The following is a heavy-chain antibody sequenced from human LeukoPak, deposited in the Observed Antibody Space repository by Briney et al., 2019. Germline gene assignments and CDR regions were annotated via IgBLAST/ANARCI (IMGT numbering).Heavy chain of an antibody. D-gene: IGHD1-26*01. CDR3: ATDSGSHPVDY. CDR1: GFTFSSYA. V-gene: IGHV3-30*04. Sequence: GGSLRLSCAASGFTFSSYAMSWVRQAPGKGLEWVAVISYDGSNKYYADSVKGRFTISRDNSKNTLYLQMNSLRAEDTAVYYCATDSGSHPVDYWGQGTLVTVSS. CDR2: ISYDGSNK. J-gene: IGHJ4*02.